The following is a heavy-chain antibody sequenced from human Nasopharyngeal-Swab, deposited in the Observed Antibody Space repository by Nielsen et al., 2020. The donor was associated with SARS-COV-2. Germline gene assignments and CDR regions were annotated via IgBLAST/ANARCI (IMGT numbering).Heavy chain of an antibody. V-gene: IGHV3-30-3*01. Sequence: GESLKISCAASGFTFSSYAMHWVRQAPGKGLECVAVISYDGSNNYYADSVKGRLTISRDNSKNTLSLQMTSLRAEDTAVYYCASSPLDSSGYYYGLDYWGQGTLVTVSS. CDR2: ISYDGSNN. CDR3: ASSPLDSSGYYYGLDY. D-gene: IGHD3-22*01. CDR1: GFTFSSYA. J-gene: IGHJ4*02.